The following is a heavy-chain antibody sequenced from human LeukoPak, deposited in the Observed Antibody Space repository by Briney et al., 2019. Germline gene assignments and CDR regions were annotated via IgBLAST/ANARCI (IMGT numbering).Heavy chain of an antibody. Sequence: GGSLRLSCAASGFTFSSYGMHWVRQAPGKGLEWVAVISYDGSNKYHADSVKGRFTISRDNSKNTLYLKMNSLRAEDTAVYYCAKDPLAGQQLAQIIDYWGQGTLVTVSS. V-gene: IGHV3-30*18. D-gene: IGHD6-13*01. CDR1: GFTFSSYG. J-gene: IGHJ4*02. CDR2: ISYDGSNK. CDR3: AKDPLAGQQLAQIIDY.